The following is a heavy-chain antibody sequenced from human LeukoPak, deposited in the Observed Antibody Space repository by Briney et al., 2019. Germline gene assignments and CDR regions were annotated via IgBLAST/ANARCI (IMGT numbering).Heavy chain of an antibody. J-gene: IGHJ4*02. CDR1: GYSFTSNW. Sequence: GESLKISCKGSGYSFTSNWIGWVRQMPGKGLEWMGIIQPGDSDTRYSPSLQGQVTISADKSISTAYLQWSSLKASDTAVYYCARLGSGYSYDWWGQGTLVTVSS. CDR2: IQPGDSDT. V-gene: IGHV5-51*01. CDR3: ARLGSGYSYDW. D-gene: IGHD5-18*01.